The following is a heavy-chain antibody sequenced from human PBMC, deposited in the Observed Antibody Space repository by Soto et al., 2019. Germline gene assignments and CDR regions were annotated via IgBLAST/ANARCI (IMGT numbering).Heavy chain of an antibody. D-gene: IGHD3-16*01. CDR1: GFSFSSYS. CDR3: ARGGGNYVYSFHY. J-gene: IGHJ4*02. CDR2: ISSTSTYT. V-gene: IGHV3-21*01. Sequence: GGSLRLSCAASGFSFSSYSMNWVRQAPGKGLEWVSSISSTSTYTYYAASVKGRLTISRDNAKKSLYLQMNSLRAEDTAVYYCARGGGNYVYSFHYWGQGTLVTVSS.